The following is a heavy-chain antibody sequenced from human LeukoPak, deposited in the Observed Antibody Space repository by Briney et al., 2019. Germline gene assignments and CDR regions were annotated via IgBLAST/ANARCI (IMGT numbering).Heavy chain of an antibody. V-gene: IGHV4-34*01. J-gene: IGHJ4*02. D-gene: IGHD5-12*01. CDR3: ARSYSGYDSFDY. CDR2: INHSGST. CDR1: GGSFSGYY. Sequence: PSETLSFTSAVYGGSFSGYYWSWLRQPPGKGLEWIGEINHSGSTNYNPSLKSRVTISVDTSKNQFSLKLSSVTAADTAVYYCARSYSGYDSFDYWGQGTLVTVSS.